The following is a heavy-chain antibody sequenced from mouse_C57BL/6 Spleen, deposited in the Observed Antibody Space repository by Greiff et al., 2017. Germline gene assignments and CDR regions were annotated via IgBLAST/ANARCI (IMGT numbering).Heavy chain of an antibody. CDR1: GYTFTSYW. J-gene: IGHJ2*01. D-gene: IGHD3-2*02. CDR3: ARDSSGFDY. CDR2: INPSSGYT. Sequence: QVHVKQSGAELAKPGASVKLSCKASGYTFTSYWMHWVKQRPGQGLEWIGYINPSSGYTKYNQKFKDKATLTADKSSITAYMQLSSLTYEDSAGYYCARDSSGFDYWGQGTTLTVSS. V-gene: IGHV1-7*01.